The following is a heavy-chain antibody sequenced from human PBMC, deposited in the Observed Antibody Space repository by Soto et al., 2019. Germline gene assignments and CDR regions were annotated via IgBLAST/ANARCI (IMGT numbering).Heavy chain of an antibody. D-gene: IGHD3-16*01. J-gene: IGHJ4*02. CDR1: GFNFQNYA. Sequence: EVQLVESGGGLVLPGRSLTLSCVASGFNFQNYAMQWVRQVPGKGLEWVSGINWSTGTTGYADTVKGRFLLSRDNARTSLYLEMNSLRVEDTAFYYCAIKDYDSGGSDSWGPGTLVTVSS. CDR3: AIKDYDSGGSDS. CDR2: INWSTGTT. V-gene: IGHV3-9*01.